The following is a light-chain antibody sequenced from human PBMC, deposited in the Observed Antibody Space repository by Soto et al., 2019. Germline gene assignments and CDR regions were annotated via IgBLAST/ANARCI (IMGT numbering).Light chain of an antibody. CDR1: QSVSSN. CDR2: GAS. V-gene: IGKV3-15*01. J-gene: IGKJ1*01. Sequence: EIVMTQSPATLSVSPGERATLSCRASQSVSSNLAWYQQKPGQAPRLLIYGASTRATGIPARFSGSGSGTEFTLTISSLQSEDFAVYYCQQYNNWHSTTFGQGTKV. CDR3: QQYNNWHSTT.